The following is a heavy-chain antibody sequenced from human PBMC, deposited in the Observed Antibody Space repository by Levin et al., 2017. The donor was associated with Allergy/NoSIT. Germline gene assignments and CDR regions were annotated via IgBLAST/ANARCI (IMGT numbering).Heavy chain of an antibody. Sequence: LSLTCAASGFTVSSNYMSWVRQAPGKGLEWVSLIYHGGTTYYADSVKGRFTISRDNSNNTLYLQMNSLRAEDTAVYYCARRYYGLGTYYMDVWGKGTTVTVAS. CDR3: ARRYYGLGTYYMDV. J-gene: IGHJ6*03. D-gene: IGHD3-10*01. CDR2: IYHGGTT. V-gene: IGHV3-66*01. CDR1: GFTVSSNY.